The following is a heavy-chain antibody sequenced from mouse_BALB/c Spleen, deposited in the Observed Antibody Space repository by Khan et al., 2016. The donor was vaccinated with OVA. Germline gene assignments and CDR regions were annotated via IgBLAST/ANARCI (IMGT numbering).Heavy chain of an antibody. J-gene: IGHJ4*01. V-gene: IGHV9-3-1*01. CDR1: GYIFTNYG. CDR3: AGTFYGSGYDYAMDY. D-gene: IGHD1-1*01. CDR2: INTYTGEP. Sequence: QIQLVQSGPELKKPGETVKISCKASGYIFTNYGMTWVKQAPGKGLKWMGWINTYTGEPTYADYFKGRFAFSLETSANTAYLQINNLKNEDTATYDCAGTFYGSGYDYAMDYWGQGTSVTVSS.